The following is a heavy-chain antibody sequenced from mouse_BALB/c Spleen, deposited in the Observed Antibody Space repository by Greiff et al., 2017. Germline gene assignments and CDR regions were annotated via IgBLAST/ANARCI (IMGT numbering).Heavy chain of an antibody. D-gene: IGHD2-3*01. V-gene: IGHV14-1*02. CDR1: GFNIKDYY. J-gene: IGHJ4*01. Sequence: VQLKQSGAELVRPGALVKLSCKASGFNIKDYYMHWVKQRPEQGLEWIGWIDPENGNTIYDPKFQGKASITADTSSNTAYLQLSSLTSEDTAVYYCARFGDDGYSHAMDYWGQGTSVTVSS. CDR3: ARFGDDGYSHAMDY. CDR2: IDPENGNT.